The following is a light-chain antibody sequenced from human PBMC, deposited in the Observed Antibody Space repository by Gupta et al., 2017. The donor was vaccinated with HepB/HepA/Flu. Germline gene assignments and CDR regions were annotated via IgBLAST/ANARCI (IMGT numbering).Light chain of an antibody. CDR1: QSISSY. CDR2: AAS. V-gene: IGKV1-39*01. Sequence: DIQLTQSPSSLSASVGDRVTITCRASQSISSYLNWYQQKPGKAPKLLIYAASSLQSEVPSRFSGSGSGTDFTLTISSLQPEDFATYYCQQSYSTPWTFGQGTKVEI. J-gene: IGKJ1*01. CDR3: QQSYSTPWT.